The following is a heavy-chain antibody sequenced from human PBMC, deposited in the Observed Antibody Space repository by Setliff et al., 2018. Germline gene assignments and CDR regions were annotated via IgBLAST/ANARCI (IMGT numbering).Heavy chain of an antibody. CDR3: ARAYSSGGYYMDV. D-gene: IGHD6-19*01. V-gene: IGHV4-59*01. CDR2: IYYSGST. Sequence: PSETLSLTCTVSGGSISSYYWSWIRQPPGKGLEWIGYIYYSGSTNYNPSLKSRVTISVDTSKNQFSLKLSSVTAADTAVYYCARAYSSGGYYMDVWGKGTTVTVSS. CDR1: GGSISSYY. J-gene: IGHJ6*03.